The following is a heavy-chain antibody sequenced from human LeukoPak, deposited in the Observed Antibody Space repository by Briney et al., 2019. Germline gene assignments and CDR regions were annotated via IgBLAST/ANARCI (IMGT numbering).Heavy chain of an antibody. V-gene: IGHV3-9*01. CDR3: AKDTGYYYDSSGSLQH. CDR2: ISWNSGSI. D-gene: IGHD3-22*01. J-gene: IGHJ1*01. Sequence: GRSLRLSCAASGFTFDDYAMHWVQQAPGKGLEWVSGISWNSGSIGYADFVKGRFTISRDNAKNSLYLQMNSLRAEDTALYYCAKDTGYYYDSSGSLQHWGQGTLVTVSS. CDR1: GFTFDDYA.